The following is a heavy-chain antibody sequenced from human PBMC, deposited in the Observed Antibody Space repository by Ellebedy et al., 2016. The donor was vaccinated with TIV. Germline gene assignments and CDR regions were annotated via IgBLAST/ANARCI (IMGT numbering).Heavy chain of an antibody. Sequence: GESLKISXAASGFTFSSYSMNWVRQAPGKGLEWVSSISSSSSYIYYADSVKGRFTISRDNAKNSLYLQMNSLRAEDTAVYYCARDPDILTGLRYYYYYYGMDVWGQGTTVTVSS. CDR1: GFTFSSYS. CDR2: ISSSSSYI. J-gene: IGHJ6*02. V-gene: IGHV3-21*01. CDR3: ARDPDILTGLRYYYYYYGMDV. D-gene: IGHD3-9*01.